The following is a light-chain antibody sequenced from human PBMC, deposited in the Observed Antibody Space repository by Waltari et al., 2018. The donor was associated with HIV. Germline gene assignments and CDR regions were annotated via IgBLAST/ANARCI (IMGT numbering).Light chain of an antibody. Sequence: QSVLTQPPSVSGAPGQRLTISCTGSSSNIGAGSDVHWYQQIAGAAPKLLIYVDNNRPSGVPDRVSGSKTGTSASLAITGLQAEDAADYYCQSYDSSLVFGGGTKLTV. J-gene: IGLJ2*01. V-gene: IGLV1-40*01. CDR1: SSNIGAGSD. CDR2: VDN. CDR3: QSYDSSLV.